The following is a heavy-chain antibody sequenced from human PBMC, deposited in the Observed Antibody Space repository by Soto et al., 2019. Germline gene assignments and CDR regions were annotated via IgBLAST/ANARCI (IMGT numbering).Heavy chain of an antibody. J-gene: IGHJ6*03. CDR3: AKADSNYAGRFSYYYMDV. CDR1: GYTFRSYG. V-gene: IGHV1-18*01. D-gene: IGHD4-4*01. Sequence: QVQLVPSGTEVKKPGASVKVSCKASGYTFRSYGISWVRQAPGQGLEWMGWISGYNGNTHYSQKFQGKVTMTTDTTTSTAYMELRNLRSDDTAVYYCAKADSNYAGRFSYYYMDVWGTGTMVTVSS. CDR2: ISGYNGNT.